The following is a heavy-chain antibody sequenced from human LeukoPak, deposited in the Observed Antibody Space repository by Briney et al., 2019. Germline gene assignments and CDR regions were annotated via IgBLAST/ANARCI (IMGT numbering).Heavy chain of an antibody. CDR3: VRLHCTTSCYVDY. J-gene: IGHJ4*02. D-gene: IGHD2-2*01. CDR2: TYRRSKWSN. CDR1: GDSVSSNSAA. V-gene: IGHV6-1*01. Sequence: SQTLSLTCAISGDSVSSNSAAWNWIRQSPSRGLEWLGRTYRRSKWSNDYAPSVKSRIIINPDTSKNQFSPQLNSVTPEDTAVYYCVRLHCTTSCYVDYWGQGTLVTVSS.